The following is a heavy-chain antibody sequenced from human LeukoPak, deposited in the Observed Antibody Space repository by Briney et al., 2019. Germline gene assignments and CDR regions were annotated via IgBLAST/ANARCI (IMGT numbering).Heavy chain of an antibody. J-gene: IGHJ4*02. CDR2: MNPNSGNT. V-gene: IGHV1-8*01. D-gene: IGHD3-16*02. Sequence: ASVKVSCKASGYTFTSYDINWVRQATGQGLEWMGWMNPNSGNTGYAQKFQGRVTMTRNTSIGTAYMELSSLRSEDTAVYYCARTPYDYVWGSYRRPKNYFDYWGQGTLVTVSS. CDR1: GYTFTSYD. CDR3: ARTPYDYVWGSYRRPKNYFDY.